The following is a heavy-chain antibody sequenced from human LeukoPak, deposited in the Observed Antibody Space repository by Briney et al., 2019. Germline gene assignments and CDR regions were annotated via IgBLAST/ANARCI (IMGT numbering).Heavy chain of an antibody. J-gene: IGHJ4*02. CDR2: IYYSGST. Sequence: SETLSLTCTVSGGSISSYYWSWIRQPPGKGLEWIGYIYYSGSTNYNPSLKSRVTISVDTSKNQFSLKLSSVTAADTAVYYCAREMYYDSRGSDYWGQGTLVTVSS. D-gene: IGHD3-22*01. V-gene: IGHV4-59*01. CDR3: AREMYYDSRGSDY. CDR1: GGSISSYY.